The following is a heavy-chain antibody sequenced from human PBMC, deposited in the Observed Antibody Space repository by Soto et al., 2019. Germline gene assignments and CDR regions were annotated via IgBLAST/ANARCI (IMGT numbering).Heavy chain of an antibody. D-gene: IGHD4-17*01. CDR1: SGPDRSHN. CDR3: VRQGIDYLHGLVDV. V-gene: IGHV4-59*08. Sequence: QVPLQQSGPRLVKPSETLSLTCTVSSGPDRSHNWGWIRQPPGRGLEWIGYVYYTGDTAYNPSLSGRVTISADTSTNDISLTLNSVTAADTAVYYCVRQGIDYLHGLVDVWGQGTTVSVSS. J-gene: IGHJ6*02. CDR2: VYYTGDT.